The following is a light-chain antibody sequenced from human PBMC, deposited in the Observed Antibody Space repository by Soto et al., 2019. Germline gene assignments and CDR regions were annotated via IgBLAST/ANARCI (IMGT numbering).Light chain of an antibody. V-gene: IGKV3-20*01. CDR3: QQYGSSPWT. Sequence: EIVLTQSPGTLSLSPGERATLSCRASQSVSSSYLAWYQQKPGQAPRLLIYGASSSTTGIADRFSDSGRGTDFTLTSSKLEPEYFAVYYCQQYGSSPWTFGQGIQVEIK. CDR1: QSVSSSY. CDR2: GAS. J-gene: IGKJ1*01.